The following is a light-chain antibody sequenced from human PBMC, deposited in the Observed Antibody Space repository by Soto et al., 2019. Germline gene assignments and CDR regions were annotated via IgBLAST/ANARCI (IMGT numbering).Light chain of an antibody. V-gene: IGKV3-20*01. CDR3: QQYHSSVWT. Sequence: EIVLTQSPDTLSLSPGEGATLSCRASPSVTNYLAWYQQKPGQPPRLLIYGAFNRAAGIPARFSGSGSGTDFTLTISRMEPEDFAVYYCQQYHSSVWTFGQGTKVDIK. CDR2: GAF. CDR1: PSVTNY. J-gene: IGKJ1*01.